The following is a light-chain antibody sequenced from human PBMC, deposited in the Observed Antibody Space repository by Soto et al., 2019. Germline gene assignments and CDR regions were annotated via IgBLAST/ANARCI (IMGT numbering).Light chain of an antibody. Sequence: DIVMTQSPDSLAVSLGERATINCKSSQSVLYSSNNKNYLAWYQQKPGQPPKLLIYWASTRESGVPDRFSGSGSGTDCTLTTSSLQAEDGAVFYCQQYYSTPLTFGGRTKVKIK. CDR3: QQYYSTPLT. J-gene: IGKJ4*01. CDR1: QSVLYSSNNKNY. V-gene: IGKV4-1*01. CDR2: WAS.